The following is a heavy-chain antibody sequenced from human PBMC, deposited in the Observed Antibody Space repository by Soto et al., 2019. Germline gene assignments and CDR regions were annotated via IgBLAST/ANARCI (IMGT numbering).Heavy chain of an antibody. V-gene: IGHV4-59*01. CDR1: GGSISSYY. CDR3: ARDGNNYYGMDV. D-gene: IGHD1-1*01. Sequence: QVQLQESGPGLVKPSETLSLTCTVSGGSISSYYWSWIRQPPGKGLEWIGYIFYSGSTNQNPSLKSRVTISVDTSKNQFSLKLSSVTAAVTAVYYCARDGNNYYGMDVWGQGTTVTVSS. J-gene: IGHJ6*02. CDR2: IFYSGST.